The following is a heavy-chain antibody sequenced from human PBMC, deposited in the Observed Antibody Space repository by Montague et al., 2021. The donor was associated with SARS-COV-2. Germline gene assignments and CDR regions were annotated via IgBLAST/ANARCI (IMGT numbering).Heavy chain of an antibody. J-gene: IGHJ4*02. V-gene: IGHV4-39*07. CDR2: IYYSGXT. CDR1: GGSISSSSYY. Sequence: SETLSLTCTVSGGSISSSSYYWGWIRQPPGKGLEWIGSIYYSGXTXYXXXXKXRVTISVDTSKNQFSLKLRSVTAADTAVYYCARVISRQNNIVVVGLYYFDDWGQGTLVTVSS. D-gene: IGHD2-15*01. CDR3: ARVISRQNNIVVVGLYYFDD.